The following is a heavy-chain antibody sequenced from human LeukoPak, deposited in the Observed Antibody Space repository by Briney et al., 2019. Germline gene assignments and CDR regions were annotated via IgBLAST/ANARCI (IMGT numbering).Heavy chain of an antibody. V-gene: IGHV4-59*01. CDR3: ARGATIPNRFDY. CDR2: IYYSGST. J-gene: IGHJ4*02. CDR1: GGSISSYY. D-gene: IGHD5-12*01. Sequence: SETLSLTCTVSGGSISSYYWSWIRQPPGKGLEWIGYIYYSGSTNYNPSLKSRVTISVDTSKNQFSLKLSSVTAADTAVYYCARGATIPNRFDYWGQGTLVTASS.